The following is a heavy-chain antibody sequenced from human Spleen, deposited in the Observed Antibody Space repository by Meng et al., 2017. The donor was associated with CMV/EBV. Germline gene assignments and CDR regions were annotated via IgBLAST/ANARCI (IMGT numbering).Heavy chain of an antibody. J-gene: IGHJ6*02. V-gene: IGHV3-21*01. CDR2: ITSRSSNT. CDR1: GFTFSGYS. CDR3: ARGGRTGYYYGLDV. D-gene: IGHD7-27*01. Sequence: GESLKISCVASGFTFSGYSMNWVRQTPGKGLEWVSSITSRSSNTYYSDSVKGRFTISRDNAKNSLYLQMNSLRDEDTAVYYCARGGRTGYYYGLDVWGQGTTVTVSS.